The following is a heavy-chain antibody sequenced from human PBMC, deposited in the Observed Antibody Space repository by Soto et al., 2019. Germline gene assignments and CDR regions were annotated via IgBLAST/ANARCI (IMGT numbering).Heavy chain of an antibody. J-gene: IGHJ6*02. V-gene: IGHV3-30*18. CDR1: GFTFSSYG. CDR3: AKLYSRYGMDV. D-gene: IGHD2-8*01. Sequence: GGSLRLSCAASGFTFSSYGMRWVRQAPGKGLEWVAVISYDGSNKYYADSVKGRFTISRDNSKNTLYLQMDSLRAEDTAVYYCAKLYSRYGMDVWGQGTTVTVSS. CDR2: ISYDGSNK.